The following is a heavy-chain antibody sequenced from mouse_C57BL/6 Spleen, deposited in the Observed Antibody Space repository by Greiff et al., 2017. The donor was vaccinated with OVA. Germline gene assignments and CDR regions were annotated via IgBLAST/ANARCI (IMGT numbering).Heavy chain of an antibody. CDR1: GFNIKDDY. Sequence: VQLKESGAELVRPGASVKLSCTASGFNIKDDYMHWVKQRPEQGLEWIGWIDPENGDTEYASKFQGKATITADTSSNTAYLQLSSLTSEDTAVYYCTKGFNWDPFAYWGQGTLVTVAA. CDR3: TKGFNWDPFAY. CDR2: IDPENGDT. J-gene: IGHJ3*01. D-gene: IGHD4-1*01. V-gene: IGHV14-4*01.